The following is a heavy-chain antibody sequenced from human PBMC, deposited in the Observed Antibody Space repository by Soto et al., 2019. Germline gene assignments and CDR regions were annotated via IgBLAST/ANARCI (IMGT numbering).Heavy chain of an antibody. Sequence: GASVKVSCKASGYTFTSYGISWVRQAPGQGLEWMGWISAYNGNTNYAQKLQGRVTMTTDTSTSTAYMELRSLRSDDTAVYYCASSISAAHYYYYGMDVWGQGTTVTVSS. J-gene: IGHJ6*02. V-gene: IGHV1-18*04. D-gene: IGHD2-2*01. CDR1: GYTFTSYG. CDR2: ISAYNGNT. CDR3: ASSISAAHYYYYGMDV.